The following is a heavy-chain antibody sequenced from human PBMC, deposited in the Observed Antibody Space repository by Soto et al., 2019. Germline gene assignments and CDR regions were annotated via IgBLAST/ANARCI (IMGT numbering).Heavy chain of an antibody. CDR1: GGSISSSSYY. D-gene: IGHD4-17*01. Sequence: SETLSLTCTVSGGSISSSSYYWGWIRQPPGKGLEWIGSIYYSGSTYYNPSLKSRVTISVDTSKNQFSLKLSSVTAADTAVYYCARGGGTTVRYYMDVWGKGTKVTVSS. CDR2: IYYSGST. V-gene: IGHV4-39*01. CDR3: ARGGGTTVRYYMDV. J-gene: IGHJ6*03.